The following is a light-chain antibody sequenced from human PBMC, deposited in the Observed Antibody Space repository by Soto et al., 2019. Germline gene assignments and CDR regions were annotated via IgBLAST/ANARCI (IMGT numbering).Light chain of an antibody. CDR1: RSDIGGYKY. Sequence: QSVLTQPASVSGSPGQSITISGTGSRSDIGGYKYVSWYQQLPGKAPKLLIYEVSVRPSGITDRFSGSKSGITASLTISGLQSEDDAVYYCSSYTSSSSLYVFGSGTKVTVL. V-gene: IGLV2-14*01. J-gene: IGLJ1*01. CDR3: SSYTSSSSLYV. CDR2: EVS.